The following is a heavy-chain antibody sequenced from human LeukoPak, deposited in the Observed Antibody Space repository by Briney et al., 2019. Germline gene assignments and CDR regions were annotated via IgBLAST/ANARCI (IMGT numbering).Heavy chain of an antibody. V-gene: IGHV3-49*04. D-gene: IGHD6-13*01. J-gene: IGHJ4*02. CDR2: IRGKAYGGTT. Sequence: GGSLRLSCTASGFTFGDYGMSWVRQAPGKGLEWVGFIRGKAYGGTTEYAASVKGRFTISRDDSKSIAYLQMNSLKTEDTAVYYCTRESRSSSWSASDYWGQGTLVTVSS. CDR1: GFTFGDYG. CDR3: TRESRSSSWSASDY.